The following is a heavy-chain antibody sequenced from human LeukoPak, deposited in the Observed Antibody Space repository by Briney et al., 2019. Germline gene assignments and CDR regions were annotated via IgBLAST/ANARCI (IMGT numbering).Heavy chain of an antibody. D-gene: IGHD5-24*01. Sequence: SETLSLTCAVYGGSCDDYYCSWLRQPPGKGLEWIGEIHPSGIFYYDSSLLSRVTISIDTSKSQFSLRLTSVTAADTAFYYCARGRDRSKAGDHWGQGSLVTVSS. CDR3: ARGRDRSKAGDH. CDR2: IHPSGIF. J-gene: IGHJ4*02. CDR1: GGSCDDYY. V-gene: IGHV4-34*01.